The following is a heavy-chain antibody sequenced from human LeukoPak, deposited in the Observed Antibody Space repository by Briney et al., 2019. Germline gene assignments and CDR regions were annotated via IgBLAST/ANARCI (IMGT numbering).Heavy chain of an antibody. CDR2: INWNGGST. CDR3: ARAKGIAAAEFDY. CDR1: GFTFDDYG. Sequence: GGSLRLSCAAFGFTFDDYGMSWVRQAPGKGLEWVSGINWNGGSTGYADSVKGRFTISRDNAKNSLYLQMNSLRAEDTALYHCARAKGIAAAEFDYWGQGTLVTVSS. J-gene: IGHJ4*02. V-gene: IGHV3-20*01. D-gene: IGHD6-13*01.